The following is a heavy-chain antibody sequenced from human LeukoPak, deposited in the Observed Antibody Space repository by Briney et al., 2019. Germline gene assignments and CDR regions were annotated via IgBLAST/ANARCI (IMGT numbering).Heavy chain of an antibody. D-gene: IGHD1-7*01. CDR2: IYYSGST. Sequence: SSETLSLTCTVSGGSISSYYWSWIRQPPGKGLEWIGYIYYSGSTNYNPSLKSRVTISVDTSKNQFSLKLSSVTAADTAVYYCARDNWNYGSSMDVWGQGTTVIVSS. J-gene: IGHJ6*02. CDR3: ARDNWNYGSSMDV. CDR1: GGSISSYY. V-gene: IGHV4-59*01.